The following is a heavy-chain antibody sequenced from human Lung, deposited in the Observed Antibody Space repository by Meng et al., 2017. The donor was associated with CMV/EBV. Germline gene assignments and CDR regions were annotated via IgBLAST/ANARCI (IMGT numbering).Heavy chain of an antibody. D-gene: IGHD2/OR15-2a*01. CDR2: IRSKAYGGTT. Sequence: GESXKISXTASGFTFGDYAMSWVRQAPGKGLEWVGFIRSKAYGGTTEYAASVKGRFTISRDDSKSIAYLQMNSLNTEDTAMYYCTRDPGLSTSWYFDYWGQGTMVTVSS. CDR1: GFTFGDYA. V-gene: IGHV3-49*04. J-gene: IGHJ4*01. CDR3: TRDPGLSTSWYFDY.